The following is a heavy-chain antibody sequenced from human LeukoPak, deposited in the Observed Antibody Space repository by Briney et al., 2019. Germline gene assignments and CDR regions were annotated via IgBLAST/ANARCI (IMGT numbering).Heavy chain of an antibody. CDR3: ARDLRDYDFWSGSPPFIDI. D-gene: IGHD3-3*01. J-gene: IGHJ3*02. V-gene: IGHV3-21*01. CDR1: GFTFSNYA. Sequence: KAGGSLRLSCAASGFTFSNYAMGWVRQAPGKGLEWVSSISSSSSYIYYADSVKGRFTISRDNAKNSLYLQMNSLRAEDTAVYYCARDLRDYDFWSGSPPFIDIWGQGTMVTVSS. CDR2: ISSSSSYI.